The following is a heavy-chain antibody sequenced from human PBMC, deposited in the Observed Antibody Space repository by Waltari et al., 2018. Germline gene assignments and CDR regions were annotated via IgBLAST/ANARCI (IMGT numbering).Heavy chain of an antibody. Sequence: EVQLVESGGGLVQPGGSLRLSCEASEFTFSSHWMHWVRQAPGKGLVWVSRTNGDGSSISYADSVKGRFTISRDNAKNTLYLQMNSLRVEDTAVYYCAREIANRRQYDAFDLWGQGTMVTVSS. CDR2: TNGDGSSI. CDR3: AREIANRRQYDAFDL. V-gene: IGHV3-74*01. J-gene: IGHJ3*01. D-gene: IGHD4-4*01. CDR1: EFTFSSHW.